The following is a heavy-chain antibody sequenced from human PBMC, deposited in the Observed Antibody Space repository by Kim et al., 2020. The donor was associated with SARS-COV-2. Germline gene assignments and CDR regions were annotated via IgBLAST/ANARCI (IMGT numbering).Heavy chain of an antibody. V-gene: IGHV4-59*08. D-gene: IGHD2-21*02. CDR3: ARLRAPTPYCGGDCYDYYYYGMDV. Sequence: SETLSLTCTVSGGSISSYYWSWIRQPPGKGLEWIGYIYYSGSTNYNPSLKSRVTVSVDTSKNQFSLKLSSVTAADTAVYYCARLRAPTPYCGGDCYDYYYYGMDVWGQGTTVTVSS. J-gene: IGHJ6*02. CDR2: IYYSGST. CDR1: GGSISSYY.